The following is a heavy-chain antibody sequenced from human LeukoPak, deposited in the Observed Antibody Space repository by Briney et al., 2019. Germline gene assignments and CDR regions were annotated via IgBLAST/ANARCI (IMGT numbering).Heavy chain of an antibody. CDR3: ARDSVGSGSYVGYFEY. CDR1: GFTFSSYE. D-gene: IGHD3-10*01. Sequence: GGSLRLSCAASGFTFSSYEMNWVRQAPGKGLEWVSYISSSGSTIYYADSVKGRFTISRDNAKNSLYLQMNSLRAEDTAVYYCARDSVGSGSYVGYFEYWGQGTLVTVSS. V-gene: IGHV3-48*03. CDR2: ISSSGSTI. J-gene: IGHJ4*02.